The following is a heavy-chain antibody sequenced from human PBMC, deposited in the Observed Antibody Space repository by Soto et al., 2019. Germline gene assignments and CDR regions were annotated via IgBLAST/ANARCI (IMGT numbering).Heavy chain of an antibody. J-gene: IGHJ4*02. CDR3: ARLVNEYFFDY. V-gene: IGHV4-61*01. CDR2: IYYSGST. D-gene: IGHD2-8*01. Sequence: QVQLQESGPGLVKPSETLSLTCTVSGGSVSSGSYYWSWIRQPPGKGLEWIGYIYYSGSTNYNPSLKSRVTISVDTSKNQFSLKVSSVTAADTAVYYCARLVNEYFFDYWGQGTLVTVS. CDR1: GGSVSSGSYY.